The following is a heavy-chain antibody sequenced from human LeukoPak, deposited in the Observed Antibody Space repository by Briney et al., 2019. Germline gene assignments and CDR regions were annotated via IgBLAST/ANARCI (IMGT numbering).Heavy chain of an antibody. Sequence: EASVKDSCKASGGTFSSYAISWVRQAPGQGLEWMGGIIPIFGTANYAQKFQGRVTITADESTSTAYMELSSLRSEDTAVYYCARTETPYGSGSYYPYWGQGTLVTVSS. V-gene: IGHV1-69*13. J-gene: IGHJ4*02. D-gene: IGHD3-10*01. CDR3: ARTETPYGSGSYYPY. CDR2: IIPIFGTA. CDR1: GGTFSSYA.